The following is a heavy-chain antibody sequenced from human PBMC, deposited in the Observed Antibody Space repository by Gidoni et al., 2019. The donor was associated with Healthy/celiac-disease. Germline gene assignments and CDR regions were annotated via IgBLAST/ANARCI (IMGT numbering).Heavy chain of an antibody. CDR3: AKGEFPQRTKGVVVVAATYYYYYGMDV. CDR2: GSGGST. Sequence: GSGGSTYYADSVKGRFTISRDNSKNTLYLQMNSLRAEDTAVYYCAKGEFPQRTKGVVVVAATYYYYYGMDVWGQGTTVTVSS. J-gene: IGHJ6*02. D-gene: IGHD2-15*01. V-gene: IGHV3-23*01.